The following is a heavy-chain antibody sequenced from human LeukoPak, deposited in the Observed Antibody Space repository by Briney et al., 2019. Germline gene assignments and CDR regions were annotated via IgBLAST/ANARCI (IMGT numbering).Heavy chain of an antibody. V-gene: IGHV4-59*01. CDR2: IYSSGST. Sequence: SETLSLTCSVSGASMSSYYWTWIRQPPGKGLEWIGYIYSSGSTNSNPSLKSRVTISVDTSKNQFSLNLSSVTAADTAVYYCAKGGEAGLADWGQGTLVTVSS. D-gene: IGHD1-14*01. J-gene: IGHJ4*02. CDR1: GASMSSYY. CDR3: AKGGEAGLAD.